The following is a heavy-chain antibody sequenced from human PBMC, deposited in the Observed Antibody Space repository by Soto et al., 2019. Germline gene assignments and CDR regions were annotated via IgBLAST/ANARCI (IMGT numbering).Heavy chain of an antibody. CDR3: ARDLTMIVVVITTLPDY. Sequence: QVQLVQSGAEVKKPGASVKVSCKASGYTFTSYAMHWVRQAPGQRLEWMGWINAGNGNTKYSQKFQGRVTITRDTSASTAYMELSSLRSEDTAVYYCARDLTMIVVVITTLPDYWGQGTLVTVSS. D-gene: IGHD3-22*01. V-gene: IGHV1-3*01. CDR2: INAGNGNT. CDR1: GYTFTSYA. J-gene: IGHJ4*02.